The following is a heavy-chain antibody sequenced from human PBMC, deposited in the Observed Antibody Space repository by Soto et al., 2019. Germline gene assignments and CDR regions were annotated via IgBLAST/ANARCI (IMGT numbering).Heavy chain of an antibody. V-gene: IGHV4-59*01. D-gene: IGHD5-18*01. Sequence: PETLSLTCTVPGGSISSYYWSWIREPPGKGLEWIAYIYYDGRTNYNPSLKSRVTISVDTSKNRFSLTLRSVTAADTAMYYCARGSKRGYSYGVDVWGQGTTVT. CDR1: GGSISSYY. J-gene: IGHJ6*02. CDR3: ARGSKRGYSYGVDV. CDR2: IYYDGRT.